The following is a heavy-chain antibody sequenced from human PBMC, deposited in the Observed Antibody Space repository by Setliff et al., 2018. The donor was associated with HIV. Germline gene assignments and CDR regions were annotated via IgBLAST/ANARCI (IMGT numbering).Heavy chain of an antibody. V-gene: IGHV1-69*10. CDR2: IIPLLPIT. CDR1: GGSXXXDX. D-gene: IGHD2-15*01. CDR3: ASGAVIEVVGSEDYYYYMDV. Sequence: SXKVXXXASGGSXXXDXXSWVRRAPGXXLEXXXGIIPLLPITKXXXXFQGRVTITADKXXXXAYMELRRLRSEDTAVYYCASGAVIEVVGSEDYYYYMDVWGKGTTVTVSS. J-gene: IGHJ6*03.